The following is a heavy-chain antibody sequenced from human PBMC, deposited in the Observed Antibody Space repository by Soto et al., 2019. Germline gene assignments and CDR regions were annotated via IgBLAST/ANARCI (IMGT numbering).Heavy chain of an antibody. V-gene: IGHV2-5*01. CDR1: GFSLSTSVVG. Sequence: GPTLVNPTHALTLTCTFSGFSLSTSVVGVGWIRQPPGKALEWLALIYWNDDKRYSPSLKSRLTITKDTSKNQVVLTMTNMDPVDTDTYYCAHRPSSGPWGYFDYWGQGTLVTVYS. CDR3: AHRPSSGPWGYFDY. CDR2: IYWNDDK. D-gene: IGHD3-22*01. J-gene: IGHJ4*02.